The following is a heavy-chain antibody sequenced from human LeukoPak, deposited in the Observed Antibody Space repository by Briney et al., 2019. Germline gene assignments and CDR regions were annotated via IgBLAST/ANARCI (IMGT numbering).Heavy chain of an antibody. J-gene: IGHJ4*02. Sequence: GGSLRLSCGASGFTFSSYGMSWVRQAPGKGLEWVSTISNTAYNTYYADSVKGRSTISRDNSANTVSLQMNSLRAEDTALYYCAKHSGSYFIYYVDSWGQGTQVTVSS. V-gene: IGHV3-23*01. CDR2: ISNTAYNT. CDR3: AKHSGSYFIYYVDS. D-gene: IGHD1-26*01. CDR1: GFTFSSYG.